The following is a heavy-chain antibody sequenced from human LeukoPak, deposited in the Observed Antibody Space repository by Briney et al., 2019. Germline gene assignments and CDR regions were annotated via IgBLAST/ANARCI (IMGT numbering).Heavy chain of an antibody. CDR2: IYYSGST. D-gene: IGHD3-9*01. CDR1: GGSISSSSYY. CDR3: ASTSLVLRYFDWLSGVWDY. J-gene: IGHJ4*02. Sequence: PSETLSLTCTVSGGSISSSSYYWGWIRQPPGQGLEWIGSIYYSGSTYYNPSLKSRVTISVDTSKNQFSLKLSSVTAADTAVYYCASTSLVLRYFDWLSGVWDYWGRGTLVTVSS. V-gene: IGHV4-39*01.